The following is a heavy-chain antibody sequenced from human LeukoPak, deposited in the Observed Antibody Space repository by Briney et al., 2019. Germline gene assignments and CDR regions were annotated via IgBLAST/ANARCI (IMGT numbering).Heavy chain of an antibody. CDR2: IYWNDDK. CDR3: AHRSTNIGSYHAWFDP. V-gene: IGHV2-5*01. CDR1: GFSLSTSGVG. J-gene: IGHJ5*02. Sequence: SGPTLVNPTQTLTLTCTFSGFSLSTSGVGVGWIRQPPGKALEWLALIYWNDDKRHSPSLKSRLTITKDTSKNQVVLTMTNMDPVDTATYYCAHRSTNIGSYHAWFDPWGQGTLVTVSS. D-gene: IGHD1-26*01.